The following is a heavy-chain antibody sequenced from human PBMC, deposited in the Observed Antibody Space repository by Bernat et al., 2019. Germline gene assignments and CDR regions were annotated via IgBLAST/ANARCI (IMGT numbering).Heavy chain of an antibody. CDR1: GGSFSGYY. Sequence: QVQLQQWAAGLLKPSETLSLTCAVYGGSFSGYYWSWIRQPPGKGLEWIGEINHSGSTNYNPSLKGRVTISVGTPKNPFSRKLSSVDAADTALYYCARGWPPPYSSSLFAYWGQGTLVTVSS. J-gene: IGHJ4*02. D-gene: IGHD6-6*01. CDR2: INHSGST. CDR3: ARGWPPPYSSSLFAY. V-gene: IGHV4-34*01.